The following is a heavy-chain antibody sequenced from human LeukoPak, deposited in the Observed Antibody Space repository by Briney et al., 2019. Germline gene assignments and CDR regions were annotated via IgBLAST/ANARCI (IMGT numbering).Heavy chain of an antibody. Sequence: ASVKVSRKPSSYTFTNYGISWVRQAPGPGLEGMGWISAYSDNTNYAQKFQGRVTMTSDTSTSTAYMELRSLISDDTAVYYCARDCIGCHGFDYWGQGTLVTVSS. CDR3: ARDCIGCHGFDY. CDR2: ISAYSDNT. D-gene: IGHD2-15*01. J-gene: IGHJ4*02. CDR1: SYTFTNYG. V-gene: IGHV1-18*01.